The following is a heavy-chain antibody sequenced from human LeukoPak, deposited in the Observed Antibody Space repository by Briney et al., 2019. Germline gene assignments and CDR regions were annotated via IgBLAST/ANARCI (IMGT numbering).Heavy chain of an antibody. CDR3: ARDLYYDSSGYYGMDV. Sequence: AASVKVSCKASGYTFTSYDINWVRQAPGQGLEWMGGIIPIFGTANYAQKFQGRVTITADESTSTAYMELSSLRSEDTAVYYCARDLYYDSSGYYGMDVWGQGTTVTVSS. D-gene: IGHD3-22*01. CDR1: GYTFTSYD. CDR2: IIPIFGTA. J-gene: IGHJ6*02. V-gene: IGHV1-69*13.